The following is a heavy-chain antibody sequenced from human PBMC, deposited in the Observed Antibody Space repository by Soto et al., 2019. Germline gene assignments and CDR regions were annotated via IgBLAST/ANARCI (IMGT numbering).Heavy chain of an antibody. CDR1: GYTFTSYA. V-gene: IGHV1-3*01. Sequence: ASVKVSCKASGYTFTSYAMHWVRQAPGQRLEWMGWINAGNGNTKYSQKFQGRVTITRDTSASTAYMELSSLRSEDTAVYYCARDGLLDYYDSSGYPKPLDYWGQGTLVTVSS. CDR3: ARDGLLDYYDSSGYPKPLDY. D-gene: IGHD3-22*01. J-gene: IGHJ4*02. CDR2: INAGNGNT.